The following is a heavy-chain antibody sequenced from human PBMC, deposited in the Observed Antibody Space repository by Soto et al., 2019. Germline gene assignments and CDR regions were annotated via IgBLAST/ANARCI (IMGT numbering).Heavy chain of an antibody. D-gene: IGHD6-13*01. Sequence: PSETLSLTCAVYGGSFSGYYWSWIRQPPGKGLEWIGEINHSGSTNYNPSLKSRVTISVDTSKNQFSLKLSSVTAADTAVYYCARLIAAAGIYYYYGMDVWGQGTTVT. V-gene: IGHV4-34*01. CDR1: GGSFSGYY. CDR2: INHSGST. CDR3: ARLIAAAGIYYYYGMDV. J-gene: IGHJ6*02.